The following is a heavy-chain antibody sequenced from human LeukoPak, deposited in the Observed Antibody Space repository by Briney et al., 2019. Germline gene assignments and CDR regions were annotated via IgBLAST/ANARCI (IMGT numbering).Heavy chain of an antibody. V-gene: IGHV3-7*03. J-gene: IGHJ4*02. CDR2: MNQDGSEK. CDR1: GFTFSNYW. D-gene: IGHD2-21*02. Sequence: GGSLRLSCAASGFTFSNYWMTWVRQAPGKGLEWVANMNQDGSEKYYVDSMKGRFTISRDNSKNTLHLQMNNLRAEDTAVYYCAKSRIVVVTAIDYWGQGILVTVSS. CDR3: AKSRIVVVTAIDY.